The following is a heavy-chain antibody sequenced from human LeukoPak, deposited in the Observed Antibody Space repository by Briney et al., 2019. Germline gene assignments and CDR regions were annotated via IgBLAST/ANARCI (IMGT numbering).Heavy chain of an antibody. Sequence: SETLSLTCAVYGGSFSGYYWSWIRQPPGKGLEWIGEINHSGSTNYNPSLKSRVTISVDTSKNQFSLKLSSVTAADTAVYYCARAYDFWSGYYNAAFDIWGQGTMVTVSS. D-gene: IGHD3-3*01. CDR1: GGSFSGYY. CDR2: INHSGST. V-gene: IGHV4-34*01. J-gene: IGHJ3*02. CDR3: ARAYDFWSGYYNAAFDI.